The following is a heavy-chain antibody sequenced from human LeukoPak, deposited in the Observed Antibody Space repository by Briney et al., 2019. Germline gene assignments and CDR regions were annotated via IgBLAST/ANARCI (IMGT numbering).Heavy chain of an antibody. CDR3: AKKSYGDDAFDI. J-gene: IGHJ3*02. Sequence: GGSLRLSCAASGFTFSSYGMSWVRQAPGKGLEWVSAISASGGSTYYADSVKGRFTISRDNAKNSLYLQMNSLRAEDTAVYYCAKKSYGDDAFDIWGQGTMVTVSS. CDR2: ISASGGST. D-gene: IGHD4/OR15-4a*01. CDR1: GFTFSSYG. V-gene: IGHV3-23*01.